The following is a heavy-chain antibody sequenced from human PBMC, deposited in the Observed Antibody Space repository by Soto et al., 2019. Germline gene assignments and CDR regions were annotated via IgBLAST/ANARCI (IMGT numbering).Heavy chain of an antibody. CDR2: IYWDDDK. CDR1: GFSLSTSGVG. J-gene: IGHJ5*02. Sequence: QITLKESGPTLVKPTQTLTLTCTFSGFSLSTSGVGVGWIRQPPGKALEWLALIYWDDDKRYSPSLKSRITITKGTSKDQVVLTMTNMDPVDTATYFCEHIDRNTSWRDNWFDPWGQGTLVTVSS. CDR3: EHIDRNTSWRDNWFDP. D-gene: IGHD2-2*01. V-gene: IGHV2-5*02.